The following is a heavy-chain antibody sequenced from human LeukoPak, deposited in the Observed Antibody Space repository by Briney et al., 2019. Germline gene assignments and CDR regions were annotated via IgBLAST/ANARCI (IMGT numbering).Heavy chain of an antibody. J-gene: IGHJ6*02. CDR2: IYYSGTT. Sequence: PSETLSLTCTVSGGSISYYYWSWIRQSPGKGLEWIGYIYYSGTTNYNPSLMSRVTISVDTSKNQFSLQLRSVTAADTAVYYCAREDPQTSVPEGMDVWGQGTTVTVSS. V-gene: IGHV4-59*01. CDR3: AREDPQTSVPEGMDV. D-gene: IGHD4-17*01. CDR1: GGSISYYY.